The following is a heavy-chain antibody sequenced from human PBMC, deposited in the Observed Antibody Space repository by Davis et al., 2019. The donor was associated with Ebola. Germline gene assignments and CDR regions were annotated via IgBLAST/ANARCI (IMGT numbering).Heavy chain of an antibody. J-gene: IGHJ4*02. Sequence: AASVKVSCKASGYTFTTYALHWVPQAPGQRLEWMGWINAGTGNTKYAQKFQGRVTVTRDTSASTGYMELSSLRSEDTAVYFCARDHGWDPFFDYWGQGTLVTVSS. CDR2: INAGTGNT. CDR3: ARDHGWDPFFDY. CDR1: GYTFTTYA. V-gene: IGHV1-3*01. D-gene: IGHD1-26*01.